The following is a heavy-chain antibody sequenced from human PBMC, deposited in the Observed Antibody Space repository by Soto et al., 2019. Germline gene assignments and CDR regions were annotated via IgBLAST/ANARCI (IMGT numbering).Heavy chain of an antibody. V-gene: IGHV3-30*03. D-gene: IGHD6-19*01. CDR2: LSYEGSEE. J-gene: IGHJ4*02. Sequence: GGSLRLSCAASGFNFGVFGMHWVRQAPGKGLEWLSVLSYEGSEEYYADSVRGRFTISRDDSKNTLFLQMDSLRVDDTGVYYCALTRRSSLLEVAGPGFEYWGQGTLVTVSS. CDR1: GFNFGVFG. CDR3: ALTRRSSLLEVAGPGFEY.